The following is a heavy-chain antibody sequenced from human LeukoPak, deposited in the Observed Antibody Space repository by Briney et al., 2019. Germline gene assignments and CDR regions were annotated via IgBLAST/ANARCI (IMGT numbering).Heavy chain of an antibody. D-gene: IGHD3-22*01. CDR3: ARGSFDGSAYYYDY. CDR2: IYYTGST. Sequence: ASETLSLTCSVTGASISSDYWSRLRQAPGKGLEWIGYIYYTGSTNYNTSLKSRVTISSDTSMNQFSLKLKSVSAAVTAVYYCARGSFDGSAYYYDYWGQGTLVTVSS. V-gene: IGHV4-59*01. CDR1: GASISSDY. J-gene: IGHJ4*02.